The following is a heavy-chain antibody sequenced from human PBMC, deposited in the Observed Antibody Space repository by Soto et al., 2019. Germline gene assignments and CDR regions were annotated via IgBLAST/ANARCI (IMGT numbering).Heavy chain of an antibody. D-gene: IGHD6-19*01. CDR3: ARDEGSHGFDS. J-gene: IGHJ4*02. Sequence: QVQLVQSGAEVKKPGASVKVSCKASGYTFTHYGISWVRQAPGQGLQWRGWVSGYNGNTNDAQQLWGRVTITTDTSTNTDYMEPRTLRSDATGVYYCARDEGSHGFDSSGKGTLVTVSS. CDR2: VSGYNGNT. V-gene: IGHV1-18*04. CDR1: GYTFTHYG.